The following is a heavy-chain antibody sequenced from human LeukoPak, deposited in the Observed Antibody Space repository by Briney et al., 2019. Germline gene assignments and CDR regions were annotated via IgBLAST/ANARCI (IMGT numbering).Heavy chain of an antibody. D-gene: IGHD3-3*01. CDR2: IYYSGST. V-gene: IGHV4-39*07. J-gene: IGHJ6*03. CDR1: GGSFSGYY. Sequence: SSETLSLTCAVYGGSFSGYYWGWLRQPPGKGLEWIGSIYYSGSTYYNPSLKSRVTISVDTSKNQFSLKLSSVTAADTAVYYCASAHSGYDFWSGYYTRVYYYMDVWGKGTTVTVS. CDR3: ASAHSGYDFWSGYYTRVYYYMDV.